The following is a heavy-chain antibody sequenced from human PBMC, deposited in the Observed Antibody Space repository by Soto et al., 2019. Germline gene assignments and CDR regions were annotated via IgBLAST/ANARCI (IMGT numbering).Heavy chain of an antibody. CDR1: GFTFSMYA. J-gene: IGHJ6*03. CDR2: ISGSGDRT. V-gene: IGHV3-23*01. Sequence: EVQLLESGGGLVQPGGSLRLSCAASGFTFSMYAMSWVRQAPGKGLEWVSAISGSGDRTDYANSVKGRFTTSRDNSKSTLYLQMNSLRAEDTAADYCAKEGAWRMNYYYYCMDVWGKGTTVTVSS. D-gene: IGHD3-3*01. CDR3: AKEGAWRMNYYYYCMDV.